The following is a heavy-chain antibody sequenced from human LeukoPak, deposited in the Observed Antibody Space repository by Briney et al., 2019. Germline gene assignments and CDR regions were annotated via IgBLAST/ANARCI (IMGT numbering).Heavy chain of an antibody. CDR1: GFTFSSYS. CDR2: IHDGGSPI. Sequence: PGGSLRLSCAASGFTFSSYSMTWVRQAPGKGLEWISYIHDGGSPIYYADSVKGRFTVSRDNAKNSLYLQMSSLGAEDTAVYYCARGGSGWFSYWGQGTLVTVSS. D-gene: IGHD6-13*01. J-gene: IGHJ4*02. CDR3: ARGGSGWFSY. V-gene: IGHV3-48*01.